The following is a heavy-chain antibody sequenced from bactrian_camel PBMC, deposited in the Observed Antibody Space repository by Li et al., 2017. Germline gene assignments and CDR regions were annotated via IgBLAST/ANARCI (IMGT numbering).Heavy chain of an antibody. V-gene: IGHV3S40*01. CDR1: AHTDSSCN. CDR2: INSVGAT. D-gene: IGHD6*01. CDR3: AARWEYGTPWCDPAYEYDH. J-gene: IGHJ4*01. Sequence: VQLVESGGDSVQAGGSLTLSCTSSAHTDSSCNMGWFRQAPGKERELVSSINSVGATYYADSVQGRFTISQDNAKNTVLLQMNNLKPEDTAKYYCAARWEYGTPWCDPAYEYDHWGQGTQVTVS.